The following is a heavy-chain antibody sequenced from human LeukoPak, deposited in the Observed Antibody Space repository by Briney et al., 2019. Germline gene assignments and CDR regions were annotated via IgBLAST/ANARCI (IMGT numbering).Heavy chain of an antibody. CDR3: ARDRIKSGSYYFDY. Sequence: AGSLRLSCAASAFTFSDYSMNWVRQAPGKGLEWVSYISGRSSTIYYADSVKGRFTISRDNAKNSMHLQMNSLRAEDTAVYYCARDRIKSGSYYFDYWGQGTLVTVSS. J-gene: IGHJ4*02. D-gene: IGHD1-26*01. V-gene: IGHV3-48*01. CDR2: ISGRSSTI. CDR1: AFTFSDYS.